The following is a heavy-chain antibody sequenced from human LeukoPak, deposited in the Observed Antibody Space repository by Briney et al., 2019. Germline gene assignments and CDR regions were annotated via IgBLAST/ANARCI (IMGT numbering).Heavy chain of an antibody. Sequence: PGGSLRLSCAASGFTFSSYAMSWVRQAPGKGLEWVAVISYDGSNKYYADSVKGRFTISRDNSKNTLYLQMNSLRAEDTAVYYCASDIVVVVAAEFDYWGQGTLVTVSS. D-gene: IGHD2-15*01. CDR2: ISYDGSNK. J-gene: IGHJ4*02. CDR1: GFTFSSYA. V-gene: IGHV3-30*04. CDR3: ASDIVVVVAAEFDY.